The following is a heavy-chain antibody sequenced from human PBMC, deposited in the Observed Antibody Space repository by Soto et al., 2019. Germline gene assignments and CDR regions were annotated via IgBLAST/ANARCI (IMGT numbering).Heavy chain of an antibody. CDR3: ARGDRGGSGSPASYYYSGLDV. V-gene: IGHV3-23*01. CDR2: VSAGGDMT. Sequence: DVQLLESGGHLVQPGGSLRLSCAASGFTFSSYAMSWVRQAPGKGLEWVSSVSAGGDMTYYSDSVKGRFTISRDNSTNALFLQMSSLRIADTARYYCARGDRGGSGSPASYYYSGLDVWGQGTTVTVS. CDR1: GFTFSSYA. D-gene: IGHD3-10*01. J-gene: IGHJ6*02.